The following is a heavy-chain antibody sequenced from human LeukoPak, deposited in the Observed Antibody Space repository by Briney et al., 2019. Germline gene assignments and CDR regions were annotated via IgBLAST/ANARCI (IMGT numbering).Heavy chain of an antibody. D-gene: IGHD6-13*01. CDR2: IYYSGST. CDR3: ARVDGSSWYQNWFDP. J-gene: IGHJ5*02. CDR1: GGSISSSSYY. Sequence: SETLSLTCTVSGGSISSSSYYWGWICQPPGKGLEWIGSIYYSGSTYYNPSLKSRVTISVDTSKNQFSLKLSSVTAADTAVYYCARVDGSSWYQNWFDPWGQGTLVTVSS. V-gene: IGHV4-39*01.